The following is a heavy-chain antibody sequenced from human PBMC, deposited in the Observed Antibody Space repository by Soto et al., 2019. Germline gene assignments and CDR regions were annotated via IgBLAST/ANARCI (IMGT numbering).Heavy chain of an antibody. D-gene: IGHD1-26*01. J-gene: IGHJ4*02. CDR1: GDSISSNSHY. CDR3: ARDHGIVGATGN. CDR2: IYYDGNT. Sequence: SETLSLTCTVSGDSISSNSHYWGWIRQPPGKGLESIANIYYDGNTYYNPSLKSRVTISLDTSKNQFSLRLTSVTAADTAVYYCARDHGIVGATGNWGQGTLVTSPQ. V-gene: IGHV4-39*07.